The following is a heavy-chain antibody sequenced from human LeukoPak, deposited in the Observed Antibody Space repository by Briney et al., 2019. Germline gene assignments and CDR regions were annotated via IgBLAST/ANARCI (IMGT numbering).Heavy chain of an antibody. CDR2: MYNRGST. V-gene: IGHV4-59*01. D-gene: IGHD6-19*01. Sequence: SETLSLTCTVSGDSISNYYWSWIRQSPGKELEWIGYMYNRGSTIYNPSPKSRVTISTDTSKNQFSLRLTSVTAADTAAYYCARAEKAVTGTLDSWGQGTLIAVSS. CDR3: ARAEKAVTGTLDS. CDR1: GDSISNYY. J-gene: IGHJ4*02.